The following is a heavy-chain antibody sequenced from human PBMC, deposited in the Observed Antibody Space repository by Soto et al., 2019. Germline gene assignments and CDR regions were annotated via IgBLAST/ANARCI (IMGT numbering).Heavy chain of an antibody. J-gene: IGHJ4*02. D-gene: IGHD3-10*01. CDR3: ASALFLWFGDPLNYFYY. V-gene: IGHV4-34*01. Sequence: PSETLSLTCAVYGGSFSGYHWSWIRQPPGKGLEWIGEINHSGSTNYNPSLKSRVTISVDTSKNQFSLKLSSVTAADTAVYYCASALFLWFGDPLNYFYYWGQGTLVTVSA. CDR2: INHSGST. CDR1: GGSFSGYH.